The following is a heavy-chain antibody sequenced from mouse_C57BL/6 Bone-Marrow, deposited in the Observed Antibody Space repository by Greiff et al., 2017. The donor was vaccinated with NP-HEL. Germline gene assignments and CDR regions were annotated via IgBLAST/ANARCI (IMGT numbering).Heavy chain of an antibody. CDR2: ILPGSGNT. Sequence: VQLVESEAELMKPGASVKLSCKATGYTFTGNWIEWVKQRPGHGLEWIGEILPGSGNTYYNERFKGKATFTADTSSNTAYMQLSSLTTEDSAIYYCARDYCGSSYVGYGGQGTTLTVSA. CDR3: ARDYCGSSYVGY. D-gene: IGHD1-1*01. CDR1: GYTFTGNW. V-gene: IGHV1-9*01. J-gene: IGHJ2*01.